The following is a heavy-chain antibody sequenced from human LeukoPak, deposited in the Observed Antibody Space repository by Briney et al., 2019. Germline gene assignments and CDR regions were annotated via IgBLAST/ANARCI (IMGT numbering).Heavy chain of an antibody. CDR3: ARDHNYAFDN. CDR2: INSGGSTT. D-gene: IGHD1-1*01. V-gene: IGHV3-21*01. Sequence: GGSLRLSYAACGFAFSTYTMNWARQAPGKGLQWVASINSGGSTTHYADSVKGRFTISRDNARNSLYLQMNSLRVEDTAVYYCARDHNYAFDNWGQGTLVTVSS. CDR1: GFAFSTYT. J-gene: IGHJ4*02.